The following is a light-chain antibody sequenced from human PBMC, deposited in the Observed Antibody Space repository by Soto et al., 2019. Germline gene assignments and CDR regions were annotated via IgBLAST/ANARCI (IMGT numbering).Light chain of an antibody. V-gene: IGKV3-15*01. CDR1: ESVSSN. CDR2: GVS. Sequence: EIVMTQSPATLSVSPGERATLSCRGSESVSSNLAWYQQKYGQAPRILIYGVSTRATGIPARFSGSGSGTEFTLTISSLQSEDFAVYYCQQYNKWPLTFGGGTKVDIK. CDR3: QQYNKWPLT. J-gene: IGKJ4*01.